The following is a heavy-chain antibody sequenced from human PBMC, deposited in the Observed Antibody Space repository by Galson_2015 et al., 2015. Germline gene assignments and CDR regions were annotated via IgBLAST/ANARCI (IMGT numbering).Heavy chain of an antibody. D-gene: IGHD3-9*01. J-gene: IGHJ6*02. CDR2: MNPNSGNT. Sequence: SVKVSCKASGYTFTSYDINWVRQATGQGLEWMGWMNPNSGNTGYAQKFQGRVTMTRNTSITTACLESSSLRSEDTAVYYCARARLDGSLNYYYGMDVWGQGTTVTVSS. CDR3: ARARLDGSLNYYYGMDV. CDR1: GYTFTSYD. V-gene: IGHV1-8*01.